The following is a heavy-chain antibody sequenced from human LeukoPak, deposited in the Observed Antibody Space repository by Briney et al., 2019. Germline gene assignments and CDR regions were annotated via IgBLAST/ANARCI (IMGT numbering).Heavy chain of an antibody. CDR3: ARHSPILTGYYVGY. V-gene: IGHV4-39*01. D-gene: IGHD3-9*01. CDR2: MYYSGSS. CDR1: GGSISSSSNY. J-gene: IGHJ4*02. Sequence: SETLSLTCTVSGGSISSSSNYWGWTRQPPGKGLEWIGSMYYSGSSYYNPSLKSRVTISGDTSKNQFSLKLSSVTAADTAVYYCARHSPILTGYYVGYWGQGTLVTVSS.